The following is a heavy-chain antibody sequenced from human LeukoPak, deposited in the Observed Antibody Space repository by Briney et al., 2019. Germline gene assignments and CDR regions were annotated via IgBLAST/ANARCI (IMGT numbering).Heavy chain of an antibody. CDR1: GFTFSSYA. V-gene: IGHV3-23*01. Sequence: GGSLRLSCAASGFTFSSYAMSWVRQTPGKGLEWVSSISDRGDETYYADSVRGRFTISRDNSKDTLYLQMKSLGGDDTALYYCAKCWRVVSGNWYLSFDSWGQGTVVTVSS. CDR2: ISDRGDET. D-gene: IGHD6-13*01. J-gene: IGHJ4*02. CDR3: AKCWRVVSGNWYLSFDS.